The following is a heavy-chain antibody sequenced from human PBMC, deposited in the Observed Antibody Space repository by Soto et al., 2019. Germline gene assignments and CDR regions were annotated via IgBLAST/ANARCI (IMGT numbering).Heavy chain of an antibody. CDR3: AADCSGGSCYSSHNWFDP. J-gene: IGHJ5*02. CDR1: GGTFRSYA. D-gene: IGHD2-15*01. V-gene: IGHV1-69*12. Sequence: QVQLVQSGAEVKKPGSSVKVSCKASGGTFRSYAISWVRQAPGQGLEWMGGIIPIFGTANYAQKFQGRVTITADESTSTAYMELSSLRSEDTAVYYCAADCSGGSCYSSHNWFDPWGQGTLVTVSS. CDR2: IIPIFGTA.